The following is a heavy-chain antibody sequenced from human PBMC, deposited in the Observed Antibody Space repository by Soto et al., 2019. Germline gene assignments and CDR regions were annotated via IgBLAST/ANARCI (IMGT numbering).Heavy chain of an antibody. Sequence: SMKVPCKASGYTFTGYYMHWVRPAPGQGLECMGWIDPNSGGTNYAQKFQGRVTMTRDTSISTAYMELSRLRSDDTAVYYCARGGDSSGWYRFFYYYGMDVWGQGTTVTVSS. CDR2: IDPNSGGT. V-gene: IGHV1-2*02. D-gene: IGHD6-19*01. CDR3: ARGGDSSGWYRFFYYYGMDV. J-gene: IGHJ6*02. CDR1: GYTFTGYY.